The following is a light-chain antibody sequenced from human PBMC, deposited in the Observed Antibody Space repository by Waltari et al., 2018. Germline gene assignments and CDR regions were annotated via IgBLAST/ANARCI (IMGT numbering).Light chain of an antibody. CDR2: DNN. V-gene: IGLV1-51*01. Sequence: QSVLTQPPSVSAALGQTVTISCSGSRSNIGTNYVSWYQQVPGTAPKLLIFDNNKRPSEIPDRFSGSKSGTSAALAITGLQTGDEADYYCGTWDSSLTAAVVFGGGTRLTVL. CDR1: RSNIGTNY. J-gene: IGLJ2*01. CDR3: GTWDSSLTAAVV.